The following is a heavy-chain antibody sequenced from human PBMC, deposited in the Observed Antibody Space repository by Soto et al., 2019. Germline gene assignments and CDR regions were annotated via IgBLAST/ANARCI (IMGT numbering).Heavy chain of an antibody. D-gene: IGHD2-15*01. CDR2: INAGNGNT. Sequence: VASVKVSCKASGYTFTSYAMHWVRQAPGQRLEWMGWINAGNGNTKYSQKFQGRVTITRDTSASTAYMELSSLRSEDTAVYYCARGPQERYCSGGSCYSADYYYMDVWGKGTTVTVSS. J-gene: IGHJ6*03. CDR3: ARGPQERYCSGGSCYSADYYYMDV. CDR1: GYTFTSYA. V-gene: IGHV1-3*01.